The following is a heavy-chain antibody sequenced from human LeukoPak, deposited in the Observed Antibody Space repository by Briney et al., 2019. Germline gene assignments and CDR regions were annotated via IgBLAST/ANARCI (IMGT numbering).Heavy chain of an antibody. V-gene: IGHV4-59*08. Sequence: PSETLSLTCTVSGGSISRYYWSWIRQPPGKGLEWIGYIYYSGSTYYNPSLKSRVTISVDTSKNQFSLKLSSVTAADTAVYYCARHFSTAYYFDYWGQGTLVTVSS. D-gene: IGHD3/OR15-3a*01. J-gene: IGHJ4*02. CDR3: ARHFSTAYYFDY. CDR1: GGSISRYY. CDR2: IYYSGST.